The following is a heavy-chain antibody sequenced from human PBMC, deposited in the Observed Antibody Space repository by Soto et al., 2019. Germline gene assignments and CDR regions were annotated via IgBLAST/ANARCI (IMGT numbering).Heavy chain of an antibody. CDR1: GFTFSSYA. D-gene: IGHD3-10*01. V-gene: IGHV3-23*01. CDR2: ISGSGDST. J-gene: IGHJ4*02. Sequence: GSLRLSCAASGFTFSSYAMTWVRQAPGKGLEWVSSISGSGDSTYYADSVKGRFTISRDNSKNTLYLQMNSLRAEDTAVYYCAKPYYGSGSSIHPFDYWGQGTLVTVSS. CDR3: AKPYYGSGSSIHPFDY.